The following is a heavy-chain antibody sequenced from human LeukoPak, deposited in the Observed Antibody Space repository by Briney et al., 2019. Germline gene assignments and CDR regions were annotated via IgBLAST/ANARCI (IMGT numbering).Heavy chain of an antibody. CDR1: GFTFSNYA. CDR2: IGGSGTST. Sequence: GGSLRLSCAASGFTFSNYAMSWVRQAPGKGLEWVSAIGGSGTSTYYADSVKGRFTISRDNSKNTLYLQMNSLRAEDTAVYCCAKGLKLLFSHAFDIWGQGTMVTVSS. D-gene: IGHD2-21*02. J-gene: IGHJ3*02. V-gene: IGHV3-23*01. CDR3: AKGLKLLFSHAFDI.